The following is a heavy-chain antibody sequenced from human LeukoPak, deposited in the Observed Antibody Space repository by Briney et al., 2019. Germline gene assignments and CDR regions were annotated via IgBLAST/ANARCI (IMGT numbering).Heavy chain of an antibody. J-gene: IGHJ5*02. CDR1: GYTFTDYY. CDR2: INPKSGDT. Sequence: GASVKVSCKASGYTFTDYYIHWVRQAPGQGLEWMGWINPKSGDTGYAQKFQGRVTMTRDTSISTAYMELTRLTSDDTAVYYCARALLDSWSGNNWFDPWGQGALVTVSS. V-gene: IGHV1-2*02. D-gene: IGHD3-3*01. CDR3: ARALLDSWSGNNWFDP.